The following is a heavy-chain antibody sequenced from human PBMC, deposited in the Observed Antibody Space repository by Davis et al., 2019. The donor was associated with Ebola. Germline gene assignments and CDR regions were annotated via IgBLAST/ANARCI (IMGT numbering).Heavy chain of an antibody. V-gene: IGHV4-39*01. CDR3: ARRGPEGFDY. CDR1: GGSISSSPYY. J-gene: IGHJ4*02. CDR2: IYYSGST. D-gene: IGHD1-14*01. Sequence: PSETLSLTCTVSGGSISSSPYYWGWIRQPPGKGLEWIGSIYYSGSTYCNPSLKSRVTISVDTSKNQFSLNLSSVTAADTAVFYCARRGPEGFDYWGQGTLVTVSS.